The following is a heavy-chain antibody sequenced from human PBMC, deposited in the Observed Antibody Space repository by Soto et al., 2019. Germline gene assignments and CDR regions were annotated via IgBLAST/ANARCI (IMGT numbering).Heavy chain of an antibody. D-gene: IGHD2-2*01. V-gene: IGHV3-33*01. CDR3: ARDPTADSTTLDY. Sequence: PGGSLRLSCAASGFTFSSYGMHWVRQAPGKGLEWVAVIWYDGSNKYYADSVKGRFTISRDNSKNTLYLQMNSLRAEDTAVYYCARDPTADSTTLDYWGQGTLVTVSS. J-gene: IGHJ4*02. CDR1: GFTFSSYG. CDR2: IWYDGSNK.